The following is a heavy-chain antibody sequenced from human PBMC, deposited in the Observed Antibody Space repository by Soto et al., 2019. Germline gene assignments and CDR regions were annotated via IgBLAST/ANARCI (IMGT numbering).Heavy chain of an antibody. D-gene: IGHD6-13*01. Sequence: PGGSLRLSCAASGFTFISYWMHWVRQAPGRGLEWVAYISSGGSTVHYADSVRGRFTVSRDNARNSLYLQMNTLRVEDTALYYFARGRAAGGYWGQGTLVTVSS. J-gene: IGHJ4*02. V-gene: IGHV3-48*04. CDR2: ISSGGSTV. CDR3: ARGRAAGGY. CDR1: GFTFISYW.